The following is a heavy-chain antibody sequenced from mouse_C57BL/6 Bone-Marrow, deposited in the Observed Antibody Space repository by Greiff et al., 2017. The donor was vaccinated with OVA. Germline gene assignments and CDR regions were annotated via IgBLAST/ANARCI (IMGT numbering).Heavy chain of an antibody. D-gene: IGHD4-1*01. CDR3: AREVNWGSCYFDY. CDR1: GYTFTGYF. V-gene: IGHV1-20*01. Sequence: VQLQQSGPELVKPGDSVKISCKASGYTFTGYFMNWVLQSHGKSLAWIGRINTYNGDNYYNQKFKGKATLTVDKSSSTALMELRSLTAGDSAVYSCAREVNWGSCYFDYWGQGTTLTVSS. CDR2: INTYNGDN. J-gene: IGHJ2*01.